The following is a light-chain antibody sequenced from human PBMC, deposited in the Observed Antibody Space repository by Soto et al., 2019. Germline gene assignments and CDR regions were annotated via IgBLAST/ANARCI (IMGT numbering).Light chain of an antibody. V-gene: IGLV4-60*02. Sequence: QPVLTQSSSASASLGSSVKLTCTLSSGHTTYIIAWHQQQPGKAPRYLMKLETSGSYNKGSGVPDRFSGSSSGADPYLTISNLQFEDEADYYCETWDINTHVGFGGGTKLTVL. CDR2: LETSGSY. CDR1: SGHTTYI. J-gene: IGLJ2*01. CDR3: ETWDINTHVG.